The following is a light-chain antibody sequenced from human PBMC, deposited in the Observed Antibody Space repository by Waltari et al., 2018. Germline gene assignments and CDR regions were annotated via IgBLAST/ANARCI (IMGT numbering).Light chain of an antibody. CDR1: NIGSKS. CDR2: YDS. Sequence: SYVLTQPPSVSVAPGKTATIPCGANNIGSKSVHWYQHKPGQAPVLVIFYDSDRPSGIPERFSGSNSGNTATLTITRVEAGDEADYYGQVWDGRSGHPVVFGTGTKVTVL. J-gene: IGLJ1*01. V-gene: IGLV3-21*04. CDR3: QVWDGRSGHPVV.